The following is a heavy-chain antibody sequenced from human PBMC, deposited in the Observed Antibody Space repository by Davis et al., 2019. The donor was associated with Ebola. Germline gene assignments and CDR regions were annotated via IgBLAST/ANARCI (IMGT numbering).Heavy chain of an antibody. D-gene: IGHD7-27*01. J-gene: IGHJ4*02. CDR2: ISSSSSYI. V-gene: IGHV3-21*01. CDR1: GFTFSNYA. CDR3: ARDKLGIGELFDY. Sequence: GESLKISCAASGFTFSNYAMSWVRQAPGKGLEWVSSISSSSSYIYYADSVKGRFTISRDNAKNSLYLQMNSLRAEDTAVYYCARDKLGIGELFDYWGQGTLVTVSS.